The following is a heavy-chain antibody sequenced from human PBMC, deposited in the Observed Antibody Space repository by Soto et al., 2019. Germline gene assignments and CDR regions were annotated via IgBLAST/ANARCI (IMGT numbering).Heavy chain of an antibody. CDR3: ARAGGTTVTGLWHFDS. V-gene: IGHV3-33*01. D-gene: IGHD4-17*01. CDR1: GFTFNTYS. CDR2: IWYDGTQK. Sequence: QVQLEESGGGVVQPGRSLRLSCEASGFTFNTYSMHWVRQPPGKGLEWLAAIWYDGTQKYYADSVTGRFIISRDNSKETLDLEMNSLRAEDTAVYYCARAGGTTVTGLWHFDSWGQGTLVTVSS. J-gene: IGHJ4*02.